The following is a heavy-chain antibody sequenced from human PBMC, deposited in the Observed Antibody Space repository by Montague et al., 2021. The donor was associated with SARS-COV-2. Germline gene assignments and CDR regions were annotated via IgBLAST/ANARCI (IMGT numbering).Heavy chain of an antibody. V-gene: IGHV3-11*05. J-gene: IGHJ6*02. D-gene: IGHD2-15*01. Sequence: SRRLSCAASGFTLSDYYMTWIRQAPGKGLEWISYMSGGNSYTDYADSVKGRFTISRDKAKNSLYLQMNSLRAEDAAVHYCAGDKTHCSGGSCYNYGMDVWGQGATVTVSS. CDR3: AGDKTHCSGGSCYNYGMDV. CDR1: GFTLSDYY. CDR2: MSGGNSYT.